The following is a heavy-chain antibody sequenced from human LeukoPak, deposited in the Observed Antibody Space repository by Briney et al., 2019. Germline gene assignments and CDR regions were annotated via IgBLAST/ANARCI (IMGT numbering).Heavy chain of an antibody. CDR3: ARVGVVATIKGWFDP. CDR1: GGSIRSTSYY. V-gene: IGHV4-39*07. D-gene: IGHD5-12*01. J-gene: IGHJ5*02. CDR2: IYYSGST. Sequence: SETLSLTCTVSGGSIRSTSYYWGWIRQPPGKGLEWIASIYYSGSTYYNPSLKSRVTISVDTSKNQFSLKLSSVTAADTAVYYCARVGVVATIKGWFDPWGQGTLVTVSS.